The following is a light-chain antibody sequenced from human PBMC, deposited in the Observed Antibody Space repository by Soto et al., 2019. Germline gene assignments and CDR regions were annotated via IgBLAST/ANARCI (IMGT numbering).Light chain of an antibody. CDR3: SSYTSSSTYV. J-gene: IGLJ1*01. V-gene: IGLV2-14*01. Sequence: QSALTQPASVSGSPGQSITISCTGTSSDVGGYNYVSWYQQHPGKATKHMIYEVSNRPSGVSNRFSGSKSGNTASLTISGLQAEDEADYYCSSYTSSSTYVFGTGTKLTVL. CDR1: SSDVGGYNY. CDR2: EVS.